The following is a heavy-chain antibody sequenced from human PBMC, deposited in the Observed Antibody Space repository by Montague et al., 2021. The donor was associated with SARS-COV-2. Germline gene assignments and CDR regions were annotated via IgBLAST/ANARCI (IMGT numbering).Heavy chain of an antibody. J-gene: IGHJ4*02. D-gene: IGHD6-13*01. CDR3: ARSVGASSSSWPLPPHFDY. Sequence: CAISGDSVAGISPGCNWDRQSPSRDFEWLGRSYYLSKWYNDYALSVKSRITINPDTSKNQFSLQLNSVTPEDTAVYYCARSVGASSSSWPLPPHFDYWGQGTLVTVSS. CDR2: SYYLSKWYN. V-gene: IGHV6-1*01. CDR1: GDSVAGISPG.